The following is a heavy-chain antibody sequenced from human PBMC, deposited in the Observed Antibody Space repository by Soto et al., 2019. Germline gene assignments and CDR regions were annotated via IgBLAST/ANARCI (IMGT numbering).Heavy chain of an antibody. J-gene: IGHJ4*02. Sequence: PGESLKISCAASGFTFSSYAMSCVRQAPGKGLEWVSAISGSGGSTYYADSVKGRFTISRDNSKNTLYLQMNSLRAEDTAVYYCAKEVVQSPRLFDYWGQGTLVTAPQ. CDR1: GFTFSSYA. D-gene: IGHD1-1*01. CDR2: ISGSGGST. V-gene: IGHV3-23*01. CDR3: AKEVVQSPRLFDY.